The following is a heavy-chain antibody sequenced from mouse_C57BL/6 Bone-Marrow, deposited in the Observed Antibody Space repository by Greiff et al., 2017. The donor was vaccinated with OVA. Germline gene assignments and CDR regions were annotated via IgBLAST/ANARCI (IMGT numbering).Heavy chain of an antibody. V-gene: IGHV1-64*01. J-gene: IGHJ3*01. Sequence: QVQLQQPGAELVKPGASVKLSCKASGYTFTSYWMHWVKQRPGQGLEWIGMIHPNSGSTNYNEKFKGKATLTVDKSSSTAYMQLSSLTSEDSAVYSCARSDDYDRFAYWGQGTLVTVSA. CDR3: ARSDDYDRFAY. CDR2: IHPNSGST. CDR1: GYTFTSYW. D-gene: IGHD2-4*01.